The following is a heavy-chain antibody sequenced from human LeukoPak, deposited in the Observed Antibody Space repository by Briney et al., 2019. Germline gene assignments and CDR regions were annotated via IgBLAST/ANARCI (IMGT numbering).Heavy chain of an antibody. V-gene: IGHV3-9*01. CDR1: GFTFVDYA. CDR3: ARASRYGLNWFDP. CDR2: ISWNSGSI. D-gene: IGHD3-10*01. Sequence: PGGSLRLSCAASGFTFVDYAMHWVRHAPGKGLEWVSGISWNSGSIGYADSVKGRFTISRDNAKNSLYLQMNSLRAEDTAVYYCARASRYGLNWFDPWGQGTLVTVSS. J-gene: IGHJ5*02.